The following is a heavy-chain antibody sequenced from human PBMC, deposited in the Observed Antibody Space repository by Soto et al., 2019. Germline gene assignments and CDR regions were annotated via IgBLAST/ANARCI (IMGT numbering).Heavy chain of an antibody. Sequence: SETLSLTCTVSGGSISSYYWSWIRQPPGKGLEWIGYIYYSGSTNYNPSLKSRVTISVDTSKNQFSLKLSSVTAADTAVYYCARHRSSSGTGGWFDPWGQGTLVTVSS. V-gene: IGHV4-59*08. CDR1: GGSISSYY. D-gene: IGHD3-10*01. CDR3: ARHRSSSGTGGWFDP. J-gene: IGHJ5*02. CDR2: IYYSGST.